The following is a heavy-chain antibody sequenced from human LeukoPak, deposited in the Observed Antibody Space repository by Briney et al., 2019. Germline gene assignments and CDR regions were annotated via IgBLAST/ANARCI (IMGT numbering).Heavy chain of an antibody. J-gene: IGHJ4*02. CDR3: AREGYCSGGSCYDY. V-gene: IGHV1-69*05. CDR1: GGTFSSYA. CDR2: IIPIFGTA. Sequence: SVKVSCKASGGTFSSYAISWVRQAPGQGLEWKGGIIPIFGTANYAQKFQGRVTITTDESTSTAYMELSSLRSEDTAVYYCAREGYCSGGSCYDYWGQGTLVTVSS. D-gene: IGHD2-15*01.